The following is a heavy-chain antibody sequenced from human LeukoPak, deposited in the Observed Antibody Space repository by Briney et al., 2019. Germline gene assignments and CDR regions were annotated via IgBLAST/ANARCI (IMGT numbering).Heavy chain of an antibody. J-gene: IGHJ6*02. D-gene: IGHD3-22*01. V-gene: IGHV1-46*01. Sequence: ASVKVSCKASGYTFTSYYMHWVRQAPGQGLEWMGIINPSGGSTSYAQKFQGRVTMTRDTSTSTVYMELSSLRSEDTAVYYCARVGDYDSSGYPYYYYGMDVWGQGTTVTASS. CDR1: GYTFTSYY. CDR3: ARVGDYDSSGYPYYYYGMDV. CDR2: INPSGGST.